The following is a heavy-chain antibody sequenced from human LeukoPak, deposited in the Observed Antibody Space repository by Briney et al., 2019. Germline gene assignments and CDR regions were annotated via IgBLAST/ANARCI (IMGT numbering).Heavy chain of an antibody. CDR1: GFTFSSYS. D-gene: IGHD2-2*01. Sequence: GGSLRLSCAASGFTFSSYSMNWVRQAPGKGLEWVSSISSSSSYIYYADSVKGRFTISRDNAKNSLYLQMNSLRAEDTAVYYCARGRYCSSTSCYPDYWGQGTLVTASS. J-gene: IGHJ4*02. CDR2: ISSSSSYI. CDR3: ARGRYCSSTSCYPDY. V-gene: IGHV3-21*01.